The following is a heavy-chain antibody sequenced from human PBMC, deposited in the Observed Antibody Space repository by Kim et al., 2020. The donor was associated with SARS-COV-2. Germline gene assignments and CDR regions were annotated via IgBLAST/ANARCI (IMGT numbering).Heavy chain of an antibody. D-gene: IGHD6-19*01. Sequence: ASVKVSCKTSGYTLADYPIHWVRQAPGQKLEWVGRLHTTKGDTKYSQNFQGRLTITNDTSASTAYMELSSLRSEDTAVYYCAKEQRYSSGYYSAFDIWGQGTLVTVSS. CDR3: AKEQRYSSGYYSAFDI. V-gene: IGHV1-3*04. J-gene: IGHJ3*02. CDR2: LHTTKGDT. CDR1: GYTLADYP.